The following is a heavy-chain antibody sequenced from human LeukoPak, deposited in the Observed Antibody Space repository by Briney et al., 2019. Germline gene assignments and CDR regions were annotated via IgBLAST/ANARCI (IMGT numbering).Heavy chain of an antibody. CDR1: GGSISSYY. Sequence: PSGTLSLTCAVSGGSISSYYWSWIRQPPGKGLEWIGYIYYSGSTNYNPSLKSRVTISVDTSKNQFSLKLSSVTAADTAVYYCARAWDYYDSSGYSLRSWGQGTLVTVSS. J-gene: IGHJ4*02. D-gene: IGHD3-22*01. CDR3: ARAWDYYDSSGYSLRS. CDR2: IYYSGST. V-gene: IGHV4-59*01.